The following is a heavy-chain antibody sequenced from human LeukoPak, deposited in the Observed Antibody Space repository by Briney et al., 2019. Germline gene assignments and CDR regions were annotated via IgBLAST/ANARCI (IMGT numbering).Heavy chain of an antibody. D-gene: IGHD1-26*01. CDR1: GFTFDDYG. Sequence: RPGGSLRLSCVASGFTFDDYGMSWVRQGPGKGLEWVSGINWNGGSTGYADSVKGRFTISRDNAKNSLYLQMNSLRAEDTALYYCASEGAGSYPPHYYYYMDVWGKGTTVTVSS. J-gene: IGHJ6*03. V-gene: IGHV3-20*04. CDR2: INWNGGST. CDR3: ASEGAGSYPPHYYYYMDV.